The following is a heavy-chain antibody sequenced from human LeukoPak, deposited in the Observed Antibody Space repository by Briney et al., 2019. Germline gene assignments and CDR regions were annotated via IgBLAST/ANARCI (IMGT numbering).Heavy chain of an antibody. CDR2: IKQDGSER. CDR3: ARDPNLYSGTYDTY. J-gene: IGHJ4*02. D-gene: IGHD1-26*01. Sequence: PGGSLRLSCVVSGVTFSSHWMSWVRQAPGKGLEWVANIKQDGSERYYADSVKGRFTISRDNAKNSVFLQMNSLRAEDTAVYYCARDPNLYSGTYDTYWGQGTLVTVSS. V-gene: IGHV3-7*03. CDR1: GVTFSSHW.